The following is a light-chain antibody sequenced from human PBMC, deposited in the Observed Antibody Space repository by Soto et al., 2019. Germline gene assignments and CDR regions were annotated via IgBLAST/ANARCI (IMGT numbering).Light chain of an antibody. CDR3: QQYSNWPRT. J-gene: IGKJ3*01. V-gene: IGKV3-15*01. CDR2: GTS. CDR1: QSVSSN. Sequence: EIVMTQSPATLSVSPGERATLSCRASQSVSSNLAWYQQKPGQAPRLLVYGTSTRATGIPARFSGSGSGTEFTLTISSLQSEDSALYYCQQYSNWPRTFGPGTKVDIK.